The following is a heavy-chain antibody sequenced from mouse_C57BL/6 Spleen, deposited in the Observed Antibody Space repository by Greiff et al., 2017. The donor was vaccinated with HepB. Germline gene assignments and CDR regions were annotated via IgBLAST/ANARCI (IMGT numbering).Heavy chain of an antibody. V-gene: IGHV1-53*01. CDR3: ARGVMVRWYFDV. D-gene: IGHD2-3*01. Sequence: QVQLQQPGTELVKPGASVKLSCKASGYTFTSYWMHWVKQRPGQGLEWIGNINPSNGGTNYNEKFKSKATLTVDKSSSPAYMQLSSLTSEDSAVYYCARGVMVRWYFDVWGTGTTVTVSS. CDR2: INPSNGGT. CDR1: GYTFTSYW. J-gene: IGHJ1*03.